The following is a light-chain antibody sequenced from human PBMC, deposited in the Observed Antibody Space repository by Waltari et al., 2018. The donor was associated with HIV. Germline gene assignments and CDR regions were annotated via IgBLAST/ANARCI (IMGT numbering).Light chain of an antibody. Sequence: QSILTRPPSVSAAPGHNVNISCSGSTSNIANNYVSWYQHIPGTAPKHLIFEMVKRPSGIPDRFTVPKSGASAILGIIGLQPGDEADYYCGTWDTSLAAYVFTTGTKVTV. CDR3: GTWDTSLAAYV. CDR2: EMV. V-gene: IGLV1-51*01. CDR1: TSNIANNY. J-gene: IGLJ1*01.